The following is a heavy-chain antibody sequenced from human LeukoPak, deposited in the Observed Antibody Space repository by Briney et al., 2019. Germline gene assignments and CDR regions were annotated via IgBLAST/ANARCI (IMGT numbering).Heavy chain of an antibody. Sequence: ASVKVSCKVSGYTLTELSMHWVRQAPGKGLEWMGGFDPEDGETIYAQKFQGRVTMTEDTSTDTAYMELSSLRSEDTAVYYCATRDDFWSGYYHHDPWGQGTLVTVSS. D-gene: IGHD3-3*01. CDR3: ATRDDFWSGYYHHDP. CDR2: FDPEDGET. CDR1: GYTLTELS. J-gene: IGHJ5*02. V-gene: IGHV1-24*01.